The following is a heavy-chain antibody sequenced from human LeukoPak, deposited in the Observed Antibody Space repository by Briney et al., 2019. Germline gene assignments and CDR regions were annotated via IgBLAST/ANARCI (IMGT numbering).Heavy chain of an antibody. D-gene: IGHD6-13*01. Sequence: EASVKVSCKASGYTFTSQYMHWVRQAPGQGLEWMGIVNPSGGSTSYAQKFQGRVTMTRDTSTSTVYMKLSSLRSEDTAVYYCARDQGGAAAGPFDYWGQGTLVTVSS. J-gene: IGHJ4*02. CDR1: GYTFTSQY. V-gene: IGHV1-46*01. CDR3: ARDQGGAAAGPFDY. CDR2: VNPSGGST.